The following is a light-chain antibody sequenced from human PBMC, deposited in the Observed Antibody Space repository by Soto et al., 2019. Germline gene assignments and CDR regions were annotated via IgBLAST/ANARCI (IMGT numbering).Light chain of an antibody. CDR1: QSVSSY. V-gene: IGKV3-11*01. Sequence: EIVLTQSPATLSLSPGERATLSCRASQSVSSYLAWYQQKPGQAPRLLIYDASNRATGIPARFSGSGSGTDFTLTISSLETEDFAVYYWQQRSNWPRTFGQGTKVDIK. CDR2: DAS. CDR3: QQRSNWPRT. J-gene: IGKJ1*01.